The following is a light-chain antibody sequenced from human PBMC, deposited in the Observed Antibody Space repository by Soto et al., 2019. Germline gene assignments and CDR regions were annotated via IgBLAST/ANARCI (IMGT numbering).Light chain of an antibody. J-gene: IGKJ1*01. CDR2: GAS. CDR3: QQYGSSPRT. V-gene: IGKV3-20*01. Sequence: EIVLRQSPGTLSLSPEERATLYCRASQSVSSGYLAWYQQKPGQAPRLLIYGASSRATGIPDRFSGSGSGTDFTLTISRLEPEDFAVYYCQQYGSSPRTLGQGTKVDIK. CDR1: QSVSSGY.